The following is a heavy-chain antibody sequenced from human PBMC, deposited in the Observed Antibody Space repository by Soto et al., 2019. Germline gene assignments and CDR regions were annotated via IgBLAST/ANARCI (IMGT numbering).Heavy chain of an antibody. D-gene: IGHD3-22*01. Sequence: SETLSLTCAVSGGSISSGGYSWSWIRQPPGKGLEWIGYIYHSGSTYYNPSLKSRVTISVDRSKNQFSLKLSSVTAADTAVYYCASSYYYDSSGYATQAPFQHWGQGTLVTVSS. V-gene: IGHV4-30-2*01. CDR1: GGSISSGGYS. CDR2: IYHSGST. CDR3: ASSYYYDSSGYATQAPFQH. J-gene: IGHJ1*01.